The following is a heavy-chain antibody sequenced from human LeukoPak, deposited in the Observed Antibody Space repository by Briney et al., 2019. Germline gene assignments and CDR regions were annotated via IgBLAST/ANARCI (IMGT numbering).Heavy chain of an antibody. CDR1: GFTVSNNY. D-gene: IGHD3-16*02. Sequence: GGSLRLSCAASGFTVSNNYIRWVRQAPGKGLEWVSLICSCGSTYYADSVKGRFTISRDNSKNTLYLQMNSLRAEDTAVYYCANEPWASYPTDIDYWGQGTLVTVSS. V-gene: IGHV3-66*01. J-gene: IGHJ4*02. CDR2: ICSCGST. CDR3: ANEPWASYPTDIDY.